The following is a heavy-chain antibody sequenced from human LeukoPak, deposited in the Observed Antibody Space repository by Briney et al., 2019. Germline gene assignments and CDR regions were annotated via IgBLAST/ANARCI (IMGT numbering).Heavy chain of an antibody. CDR2: INNDGSRT. Sequence: PPGGSLRLSCAASGFTFSSHWMHWVSQAPGKGLVWVSRINNDGSRTTYADSVKGRFTISRDNAKKTLYLQMNSLRAEDTAVYFCAREDYNDSGWYFDLRGRGTLVTVSS. CDR3: AREDYNDSGWYFDL. D-gene: IGHD4-17*01. J-gene: IGHJ2*01. V-gene: IGHV3-74*01. CDR1: GFTFSSHW.